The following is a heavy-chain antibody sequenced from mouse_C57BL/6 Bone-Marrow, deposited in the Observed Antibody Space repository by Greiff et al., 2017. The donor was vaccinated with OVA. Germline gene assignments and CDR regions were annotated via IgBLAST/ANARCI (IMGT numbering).Heavy chain of an antibody. V-gene: IGHV1-50*01. Sequence: QVQLQQPGAELVKPGASVKLSCKASGYTLTSYWMQWVIQRPGQGLEWIGEIDPSDSYTNYNQKFKGKATLSVDTSSSTAYMQLSSLTSEDSAVYYCARKRRHVAHYFDYWGQGTTLTVSS. D-gene: IGHD1-3*01. CDR1: GYTLTSYW. CDR3: ARKRRHVAHYFDY. J-gene: IGHJ2*01. CDR2: IDPSDSYT.